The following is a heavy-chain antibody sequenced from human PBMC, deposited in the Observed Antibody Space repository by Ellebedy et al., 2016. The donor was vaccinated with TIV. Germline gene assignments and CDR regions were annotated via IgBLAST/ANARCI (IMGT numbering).Heavy chain of an antibody. Sequence: MPGGSLRLSCTVSGGSISSYYWSWFRQPAGRGLEWIGRIYSTGSTHYNSSLKSRVTMSVDRSKNQFSLKVNSVIAADTAMYYRARDRDREVSDVWGQGTTVTVSS. CDR3: ARDRDREVSDV. D-gene: IGHD5/OR15-5a*01. CDR2: IYSTGST. V-gene: IGHV4-4*07. J-gene: IGHJ6*02. CDR1: GGSISSYY.